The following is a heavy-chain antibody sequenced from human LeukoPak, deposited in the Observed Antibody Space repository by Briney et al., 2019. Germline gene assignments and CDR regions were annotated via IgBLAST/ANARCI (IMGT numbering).Heavy chain of an antibody. J-gene: IGHJ4*02. V-gene: IGHV3-74*01. D-gene: IGHD5-24*01. CDR3: ARGNYPSSFDS. CDR1: GFTLRSYW. Sequence: PGGSLRLSCAASGFTLRSYWMHWVRQPPGKGLVWVSHINGDGSNTGYADSVKGRFTISRDNAKNTLYLQINSLRAEDTAVYYCARGNYPSSFDSWGQGALVTVSS. CDR2: INGDGSNT.